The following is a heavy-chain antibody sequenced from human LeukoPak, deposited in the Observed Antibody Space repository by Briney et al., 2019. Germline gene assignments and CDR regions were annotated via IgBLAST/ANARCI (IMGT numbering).Heavy chain of an antibody. CDR1: GFTFSSYS. Sequence: GGSLRLSCAASGFTFSSYSMNWVRQAPGKGLEWVSYISSSSSTIYYADSVKGRFTISRDNAKNLLYLQMNSLRAEDTAVYYCASHPTTNPSKKTKASVGGGQGTLVTVSS. CDR3: ASHPTTNPSKKTKASVG. J-gene: IGHJ4*02. V-gene: IGHV3-48*01. D-gene: IGHD1-1*01. CDR2: ISSSSSTI.